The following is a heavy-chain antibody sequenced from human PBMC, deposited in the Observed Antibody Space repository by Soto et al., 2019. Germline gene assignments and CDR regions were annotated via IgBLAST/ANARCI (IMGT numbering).Heavy chain of an antibody. CDR1: GFTFSGYA. V-gene: IGHV3-23*01. CDR3: AKDPASALYSSSSWVDY. Sequence: QPGGSLRLSCAASGFTFSGYAMSWVRQAPGKGLEWVSAISGSGGSTYYADAVKGRFTISRDNSKNTLYLQMNSLRAEDTAVYYCAKDPASALYSSSSWVDYWGQGTLVTVSS. CDR2: ISGSGGST. J-gene: IGHJ4*02. D-gene: IGHD6-6*01.